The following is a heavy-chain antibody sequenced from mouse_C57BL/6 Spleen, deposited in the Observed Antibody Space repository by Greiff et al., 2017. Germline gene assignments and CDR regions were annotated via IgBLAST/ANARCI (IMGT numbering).Heavy chain of an antibody. V-gene: IGHV14-3*01. D-gene: IGHD1-1*01. CDR3: ARYYYGSSYPYYFDD. CDR1: GFNIKNTY. J-gene: IGHJ2*01. CDR2: IDPANGNT. Sequence: VQLQQSVAELVRPGASVKLSCTASGFNIKNTYMHWVKQRPEQGLEWIGRIDPANGNTKYAPKFQGKATITADTSSNTAYLQLSSLTSEDTAIYYCARYYYGSSYPYYFDDWGQGTTLTVSS.